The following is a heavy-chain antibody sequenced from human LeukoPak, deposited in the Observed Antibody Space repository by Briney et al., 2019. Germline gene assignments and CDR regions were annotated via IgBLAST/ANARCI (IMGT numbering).Heavy chain of an antibody. V-gene: IGHV3-49*03. J-gene: IGHJ4*02. Sequence: GGSLRLSCSAPGFSFGEYSMSWFRQAPRKGLEWVALIRSEEYGGTTEYAASVKGRFTISRDNPKSIATLQMNSLQPEDTVVYYCTRRRGCGSGICPGYLVCWGQGAQATVSS. CDR1: GFSFGEYS. CDR3: TRRRGCGSGICPGYLVC. CDR2: IRSEEYGGTT. D-gene: IGHD6-19*01.